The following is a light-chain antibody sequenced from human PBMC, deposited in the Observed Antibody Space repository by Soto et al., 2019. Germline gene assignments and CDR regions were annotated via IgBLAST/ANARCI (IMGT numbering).Light chain of an antibody. J-gene: IGKJ5*01. CDR1: QSVSSSY. V-gene: IGKV3-20*01. Sequence: EIVLTQSPGTLSLSPGERATLSCRASQSVSSSYLAWYQQKPGQAPRLLIYGASSRATGIPDRFRGSGSGTDFTLTISRLEPEDFAVYYCQQYCSSSTFGQGTRLEIK. CDR2: GAS. CDR3: QQYCSSST.